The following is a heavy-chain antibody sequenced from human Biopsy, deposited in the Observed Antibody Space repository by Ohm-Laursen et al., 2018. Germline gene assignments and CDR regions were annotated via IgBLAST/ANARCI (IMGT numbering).Heavy chain of an antibody. D-gene: IGHD3-3*01. V-gene: IGHV1-18*01. Sequence: SVSAFCKAYGSNFTSYGISWVRQAPGQGLEWMGRISGYNGNTLYAQKFQHRVTMTTDTSTSTAYMELRSLTSDDTAVYYCARISITRLLDYWGQGTLVTVSS. CDR1: GSNFTSYG. J-gene: IGHJ4*02. CDR2: ISGYNGNT. CDR3: ARISITRLLDY.